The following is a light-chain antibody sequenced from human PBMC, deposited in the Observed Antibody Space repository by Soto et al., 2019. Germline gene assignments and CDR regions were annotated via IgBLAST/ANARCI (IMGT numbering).Light chain of an antibody. Sequence: QSVLTQPASVSGSPGQSITISCTGTSSDVGGYNYVSWYQQHPGKAPKLMIYEVSNRPSGVSNRSSGSKSGNTASLTISGLQAEDEADYYCSSYTSSSTLVIFGTGTKVTGL. CDR3: SSYTSSSTLVI. V-gene: IGLV2-14*01. CDR1: SSDVGGYNY. J-gene: IGLJ1*01. CDR2: EVS.